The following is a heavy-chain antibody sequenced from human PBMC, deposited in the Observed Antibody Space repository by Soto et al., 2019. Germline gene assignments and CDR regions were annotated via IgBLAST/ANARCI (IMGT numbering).Heavy chain of an antibody. Sequence: QVQLQESGSGLVKPSETLSLTCTVSGGSISSYYWSWIRQPPGKGLEWIGYIYYRGSTNYNPSLKXRXTXXVDTSKNQFSLKLSSVTAADTAMYYCARFNWYFALWGRGTLVTVSS. J-gene: IGHJ2*01. CDR3: ARFNWYFAL. V-gene: IGHV4-59*01. CDR1: GGSISSYY. CDR2: IYYRGST.